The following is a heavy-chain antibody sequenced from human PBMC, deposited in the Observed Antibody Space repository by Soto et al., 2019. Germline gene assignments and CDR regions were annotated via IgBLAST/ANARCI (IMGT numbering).Heavy chain of an antibody. Sequence: SLRLSCSASVFTFSDHYMDWVRQAPGKGLEWVGRTRNKANSYTTEYAASVKGRFTISRDDSKNSLYLQMNSLKTEDTAVYYCARVSRITIFGVDYYYGMDVWGQGTTVTVSS. V-gene: IGHV3-72*01. CDR3: ARVSRITIFGVDYYYGMDV. J-gene: IGHJ6*02. D-gene: IGHD3-3*01. CDR2: TRNKANSYTT. CDR1: VFTFSDHY.